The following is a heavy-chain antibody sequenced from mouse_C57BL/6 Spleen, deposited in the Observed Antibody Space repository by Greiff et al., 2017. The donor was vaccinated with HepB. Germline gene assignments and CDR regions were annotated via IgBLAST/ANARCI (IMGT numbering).Heavy chain of an antibody. CDR3: ARGYYGSSSSGFAY. J-gene: IGHJ3*01. CDR1: GYTFTSYT. V-gene: IGHV1-4*01. CDR2: INPSSGYT. D-gene: IGHD1-1*01. Sequence: VQLQQSGAELARPGASVKMSCKASGYTFTSYTMHWVQQRPGQGLEWIGYINPSSGYTKYNQKFKDKATLTADKSSSTAYMQLSSLTSEDSAVYYCARGYYGSSSSGFAYWGQGTLVTVSA.